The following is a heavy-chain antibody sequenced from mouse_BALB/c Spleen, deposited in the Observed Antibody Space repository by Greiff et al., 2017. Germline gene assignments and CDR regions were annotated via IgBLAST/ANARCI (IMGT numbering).Heavy chain of an antibody. J-gene: IGHJ4*01. CDR2: ISSGSSTI. D-gene: IGHD1-1*01. CDR1: GFTFSSFG. V-gene: IGHV5-17*02. Sequence: EVQGVESGGGLVQPGGSRKLSCAASGFTFSSFGMHWVRQAPEKGLEWVAYISSGSSTIYYADTVKGRFTISRDNPKNTLFLQMTSLRSEDTAMYYCARFDYGSSHYYAMDYWGQGTSVTVSS. CDR3: ARFDYGSSHYYAMDY.